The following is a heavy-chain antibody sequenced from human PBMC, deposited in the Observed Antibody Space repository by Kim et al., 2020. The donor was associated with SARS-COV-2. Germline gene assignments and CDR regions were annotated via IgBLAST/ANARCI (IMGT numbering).Heavy chain of an antibody. CDR3: VKEGQTSYAFGHLAS. Sequence: GESLKISCATSGFSFRDFGMSWVRLAPGKGLEWLAGIKANRGKNYYARSVRGRFTISRDTRRTTLFLQMNNLRVDDTALYYCVKEGQTSYAFGHLASWG. CDR1: GFSFRDFG. D-gene: IGHD3-16*01. CDR2: IKANRGKN. V-gene: IGHV3-23*01. J-gene: IGHJ5*01.